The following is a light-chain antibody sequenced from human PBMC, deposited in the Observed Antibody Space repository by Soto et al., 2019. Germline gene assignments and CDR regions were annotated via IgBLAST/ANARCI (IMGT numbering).Light chain of an antibody. V-gene: IGKV3-15*01. CDR1: QSVSID. J-gene: IGKJ4*01. Sequence: EIVMTQPPATLSVSPGERATLSCRASQSVSIDLAWYQQKPGQAPRLLIYGASTRATGIPARFSGSGSGTEFTLTISRLEPENFAVYYCQQYGPSPLTFGGGTKVDI. CDR3: QQYGPSPLT. CDR2: GAS.